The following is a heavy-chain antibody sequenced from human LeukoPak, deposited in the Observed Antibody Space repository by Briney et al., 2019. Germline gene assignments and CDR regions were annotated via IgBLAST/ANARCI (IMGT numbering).Heavy chain of an antibody. CDR1: GFTFSNYY. V-gene: IGHV3-11*01. Sequence: GGSLRLSCAASGFTFSNYYMSWIRQAPGKGLEWVSYITSSGSRIYSAASVKGRFTISRDNANNSLYLQLNSLRAEDTTVYYCARGLTRGMDIWGQGTTVTVSS. CDR3: ARGLTRGMDI. J-gene: IGHJ6*02. CDR2: ITSSGSRI.